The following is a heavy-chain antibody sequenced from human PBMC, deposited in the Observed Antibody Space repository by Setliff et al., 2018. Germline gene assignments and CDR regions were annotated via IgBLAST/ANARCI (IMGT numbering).Heavy chain of an antibody. CDR3: ARDTPHDPVSSNWYRNWFDP. CDR1: GDTLSVYY. D-gene: IGHD6-13*01. Sequence: SETLSLTCTVSGDTLSVYYWSWVRQPAGKGVEWIGHILSSGGTNYNPSLKNRVSISLDTSKNQFSLNLNSVTAADTAVYFCARDTPHDPVSSNWYRNWFDPWGQGILVTVSS. V-gene: IGHV4-4*07. CDR2: ILSSGGT. J-gene: IGHJ5*02.